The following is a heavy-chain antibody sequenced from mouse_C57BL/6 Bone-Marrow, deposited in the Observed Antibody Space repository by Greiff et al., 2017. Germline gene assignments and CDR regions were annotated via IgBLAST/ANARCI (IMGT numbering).Heavy chain of an antibody. Sequence: VQLQQSGPGLVQPSQSLSITCTVSGFSLTSYGVHWVRQSPGKGLEWLGVIWRGGSTDYNAAFMSRLSITKDTSKSQVFFKMNSLQADDTAIYYCAKNSIRYYYGLFDYWGQGTTLTVSS. CDR1: GFSLTSYG. V-gene: IGHV2-5*01. CDR3: AKNSIRYYYGLFDY. CDR2: IWRGGST. J-gene: IGHJ2*01. D-gene: IGHD1-1*01.